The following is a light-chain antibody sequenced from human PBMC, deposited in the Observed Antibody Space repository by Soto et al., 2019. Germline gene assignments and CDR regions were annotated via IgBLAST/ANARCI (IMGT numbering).Light chain of an antibody. CDR1: QSISTW. CDR2: DDS. Sequence: DIGMTQSPSTLSASVGDRVTITCRASQSISTWVAWYQKKPGKAPKVLLYDDSILESGVPSRFSGSGSGTEFTLAISSLQPDDFATDFSHEYNSFLYSFGHGTKLEIK. V-gene: IGKV1-5*01. CDR3: HEYNSFLYS. J-gene: IGKJ2*01.